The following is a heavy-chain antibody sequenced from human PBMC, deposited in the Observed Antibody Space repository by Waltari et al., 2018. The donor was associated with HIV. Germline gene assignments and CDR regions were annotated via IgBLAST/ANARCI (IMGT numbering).Heavy chain of an antibody. CDR1: GFTFRRYG. J-gene: IGHJ2*01. CDR3: AKVHGGNWYFDL. D-gene: IGHD2-15*01. Sequence: QVQLVESGGGVVKPGGSLRLSCAACGFTFRRYGMHWVSQAPGKGLEWVAFIRYDGSNKYYADSVKGRFTISRDNSKNTLYLRMNSLRAEDTAVYYCAKVHGGNWYFDLWGRGTLVTVSS. V-gene: IGHV3-30*02. CDR2: IRYDGSNK.